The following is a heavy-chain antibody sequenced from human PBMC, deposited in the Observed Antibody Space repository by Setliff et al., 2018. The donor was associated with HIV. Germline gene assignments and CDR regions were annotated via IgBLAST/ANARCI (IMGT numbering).Heavy chain of an antibody. Sequence: GGSLRLSCTASGFTFGDYAMSWVRQAPGKGLEWVGFIRSKAYGGTTEYAASGKGRFTISRDDSKSIAYLQMNSLKTEDTAIYYCTRDRRPRGYYDSSGHAGAFDIWGQGTMVTVSS. CDR3: TRDRRPRGYYDSSGHAGAFDI. D-gene: IGHD3-22*01. CDR1: GFTFGDYA. CDR2: IRSKAYGGTT. J-gene: IGHJ3*02. V-gene: IGHV3-49*04.